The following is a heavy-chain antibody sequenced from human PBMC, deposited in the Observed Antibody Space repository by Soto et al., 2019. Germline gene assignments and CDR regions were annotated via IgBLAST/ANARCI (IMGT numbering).Heavy chain of an antibody. J-gene: IGHJ5*02. CDR3: ARDGDLRSDFWSGPLGGGWFDP. CDR1: GGTFSNSA. Sequence: QVQLGQSGAEVRKPGSSVKVSCKASGGTFSNSAITWVRQAPVQGLEWVGGIVPIFGSTNYAQKFQGRVTITADESTSTAYMELSSLTSEDTAVYYCARDGDLRSDFWSGPLGGGWFDPWGQGTLVTVSS. CDR2: IVPIFGST. D-gene: IGHD3-3*01. V-gene: IGHV1-69*12.